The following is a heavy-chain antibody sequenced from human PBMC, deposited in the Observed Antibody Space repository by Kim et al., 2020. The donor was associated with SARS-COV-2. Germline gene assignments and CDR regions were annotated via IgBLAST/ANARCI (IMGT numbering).Heavy chain of an antibody. CDR3: AKDQGRGFLAIFDI. D-gene: IGHD2-21*01. J-gene: IGHJ3*02. V-gene: IGHV3-23*01. CDR2: ISGSRGST. Sequence: GGSLRLSCAASGFTFSNYAMNWVRQAPGKGLEWVSAISGSRGSTSYADSVKGRFTISRDNSKSTLYLQMNSLRAEDTALYYCAKDQGRGFLAIFDIWGQGTMVTVSS. CDR1: GFTFSNYA.